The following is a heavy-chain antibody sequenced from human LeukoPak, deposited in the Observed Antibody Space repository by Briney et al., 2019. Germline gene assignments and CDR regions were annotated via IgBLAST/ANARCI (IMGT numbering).Heavy chain of an antibody. V-gene: IGHV4-4*07. Sequence: PSETLSLTCTVSGGSISSYYWSWIRQPAGKGLEWIGRIYTSGSTNYNPSLKSRVTMSVDTSMNQFSLKLSSVTAADTAVYYCARGLATYSSWYWAVWFDPWGQGTLVTVSS. D-gene: IGHD6-13*01. J-gene: IGHJ5*02. CDR3: ARGLATYSSWYWAVWFDP. CDR1: GGSISSYY. CDR2: IYTSGST.